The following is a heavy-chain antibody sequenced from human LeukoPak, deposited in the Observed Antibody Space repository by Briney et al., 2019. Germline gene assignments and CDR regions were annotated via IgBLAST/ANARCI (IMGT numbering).Heavy chain of an antibody. CDR1: GYSISSGYY. Sequence: SETLSLTCAVSGYSISSGYYWGWIRQPPGKGLEWIGSIYHSGSTYYNPSLKSRVTIAVDTPKNQFSLKLSSVTAADTAVYYCARHQVDYGDYVNAFDIWGQGTMVTVSS. CDR3: ARHQVDYGDYVNAFDI. D-gene: IGHD4-17*01. V-gene: IGHV4-38-2*01. J-gene: IGHJ3*02. CDR2: IYHSGST.